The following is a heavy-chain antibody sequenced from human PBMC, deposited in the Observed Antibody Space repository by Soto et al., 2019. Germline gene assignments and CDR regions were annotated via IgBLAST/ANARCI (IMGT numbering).Heavy chain of an antibody. V-gene: IGHV4-4*07. J-gene: IGHJ5*02. D-gene: IGHD3-16*01. CDR1: GVSMRNSY. CDR2: ISTSGNT. Sequence: SETLSLTCSVSGVSMRNSYWAWIRQSAGKGLEWIGRISTSGNTNYNPSLNSRLTMSVDTSKNQVSLKLTSVTAADTAVYYCARGGGVPALGDPWGQGTLVTVSS. CDR3: ARGGGVPALGDP.